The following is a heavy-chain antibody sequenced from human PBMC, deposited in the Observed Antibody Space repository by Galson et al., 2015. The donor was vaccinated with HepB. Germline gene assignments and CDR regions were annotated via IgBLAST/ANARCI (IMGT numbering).Heavy chain of an antibody. CDR3: ARDQPDYGDQPHSFDY. D-gene: IGHD4-17*01. J-gene: IGHJ4*02. CDR1: GYTFTSYA. Sequence: SVKVSCKASGYTFTSYAMHWVRQAPGQRLEWMGWINAANGNTKYSQKFQGRVTITRDTSASTAYMELSSLRSEDTAVYYCARDQPDYGDQPHSFDYWGQGTLVTVSS. CDR2: INAANGNT. V-gene: IGHV1-3*01.